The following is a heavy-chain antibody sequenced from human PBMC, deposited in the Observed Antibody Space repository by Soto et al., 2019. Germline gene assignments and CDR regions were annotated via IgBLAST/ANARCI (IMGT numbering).Heavy chain of an antibody. V-gene: IGHV3-33*01. CDR2: IWYDGSNK. CDR1: GFTFSSYG. Sequence: GGSLRLSCAASGFTFSSYGMHWVRQAPGKGLEWVAVIWYDGSNKYYADSVKGRFTISRDNSKNTLYLQMNSLRAEDTAVYYCARDTYIVVERFDYWGQGTLVTVSS. CDR3: ARDTYIVVERFDY. D-gene: IGHD2-2*01. J-gene: IGHJ4*02.